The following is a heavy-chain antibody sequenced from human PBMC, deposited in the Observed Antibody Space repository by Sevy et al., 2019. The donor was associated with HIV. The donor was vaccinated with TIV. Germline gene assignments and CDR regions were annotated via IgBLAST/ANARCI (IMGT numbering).Heavy chain of an antibody. J-gene: IGHJ1*01. Sequence: GGSLRLSCAASGFTFSSYWMSWVRQAPGKGLEWVANIKQDGSEKYYVDSVKGRFTISRDNAKNSLYLQMNSLRAEDTAVYYCARAIALFTIEYFQHWGQGTLVTVSS. CDR3: ARAIALFTIEYFQH. D-gene: IGHD3-10*01. V-gene: IGHV3-7*01. CDR2: IKQDGSEK. CDR1: GFTFSSYW.